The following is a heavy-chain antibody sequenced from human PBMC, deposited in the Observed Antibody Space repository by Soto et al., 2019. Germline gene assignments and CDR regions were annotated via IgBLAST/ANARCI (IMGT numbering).Heavy chain of an antibody. CDR2: ISDSGGRT. CDR3: AKELVNSGWNHFDY. V-gene: IGHV3-23*01. Sequence: PGGSLRLSCAASGFTFNTYAMSWVRQAPGKGLEWLSAISDSGGRTYYADSVKGRFTISRDNSKNTLYLQMNSLRAEDTAVYFCAKELVNSGWNHFDYCGQGTLVTVYS. J-gene: IGHJ4*02. CDR1: GFTFNTYA. D-gene: IGHD6-19*01.